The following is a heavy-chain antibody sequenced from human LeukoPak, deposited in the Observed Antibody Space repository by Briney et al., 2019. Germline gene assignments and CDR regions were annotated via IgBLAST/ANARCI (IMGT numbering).Heavy chain of an antibody. V-gene: IGHV1-69*13. D-gene: IGHD4-11*01. CDR3: ARADTVTIWYYDY. CDR2: IIPIFGTA. CDR1: GGTFSSYA. Sequence: GASVTVSCTASGGTFSSYAISWVRQAPGQGLEWMGGIIPIFGTANYAQKFQGRVTITADESTSTAYMELRSLRSEDTAVYYCARADTVTIWYYDYWGQGTLVTVSS. J-gene: IGHJ4*02.